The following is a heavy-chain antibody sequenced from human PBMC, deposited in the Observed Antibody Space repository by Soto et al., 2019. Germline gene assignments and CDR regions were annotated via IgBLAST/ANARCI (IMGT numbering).Heavy chain of an antibody. CDR2: IYYSGST. CDR1: GGSISSSSYY. D-gene: IGHD5-18*01. J-gene: IGHJ4*02. CDR3: ARRTDTAIGY. Sequence: QLQLQESGPGLVKPSETLSLTCTVSGGSISSSSYYWGWIRQPPGKGLEWIGSIYYSGSTYYNPSLKSRVTISVDTSKNQFSLKLSSVTAADTAVYYCARRTDTAIGYWGQGTPFTVSS. V-gene: IGHV4-39*01.